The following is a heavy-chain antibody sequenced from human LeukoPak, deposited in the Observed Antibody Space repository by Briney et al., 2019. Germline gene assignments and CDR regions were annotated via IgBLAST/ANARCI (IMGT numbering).Heavy chain of an antibody. D-gene: IGHD3-10*01. J-gene: IGHJ6*03. V-gene: IGHV1-18*01. CDR3: AREWSMVRGVIGYYYMDV. CDR2: ISAYNGNT. Sequence: ASVKVSCKASGYTFTSYGISWVRQAPGQGLEWMGWISAYNGNTNYAQKLQGRVTMTTDTSTSTAYMELRSLRSDDTAVYYCAREWSMVRGVIGYYYMDVWGKGTTVTISS. CDR1: GYTFTSYG.